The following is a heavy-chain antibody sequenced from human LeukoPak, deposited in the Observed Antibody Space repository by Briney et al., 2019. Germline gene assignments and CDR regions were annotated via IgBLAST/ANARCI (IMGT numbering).Heavy chain of an antibody. CDR2: ISYSGST. CDR1: GGSISPYY. J-gene: IGHJ3*02. CDR3: ARRHKYDFWSGYYQTANDGFDI. D-gene: IGHD3-3*01. V-gene: IGHV4-59*08. Sequence: KTSETLSLTCTVSGGSISPYYWSWIRQPPGKGLEWIGYISYSGSTNYNPSLKSRVTMSVDTSKNQFSLKMSSVTAADTAVYYCARRHKYDFWSGYYQTANDGFDIWGQGTMVTVSS.